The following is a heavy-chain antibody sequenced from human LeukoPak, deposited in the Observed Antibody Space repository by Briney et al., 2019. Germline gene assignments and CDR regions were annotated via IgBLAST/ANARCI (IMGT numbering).Heavy chain of an antibody. D-gene: IGHD3-10*02. CDR1: GFSFSYFW. Sequence: PGGSLRLSCAASGFSFSYFWMSWVRQAPGKGLEWVSNIKKEGNEKNYVDSVNGRFTISRDNAKNSLYLQMNSLRAEDTAVYYCARGYYYDRAPDYWGQGTLVTVSS. CDR2: IKKEGNEK. CDR3: ARGYYYDRAPDY. J-gene: IGHJ4*02. V-gene: IGHV3-7*01.